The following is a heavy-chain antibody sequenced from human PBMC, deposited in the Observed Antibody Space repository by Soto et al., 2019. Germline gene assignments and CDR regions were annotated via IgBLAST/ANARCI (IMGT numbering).Heavy chain of an antibody. V-gene: IGHV3-48*03. Sequence: QPGGSLRLSCAASGFTFSSYEMNWVRQAPGKGLEWVSYISSSGSTIYYADSVKGRFTISRDNAKNSLYLQMNSLRAEDTAVYYCARELNVWGTHLGYWGQGTLVTVSS. CDR1: GFTFSSYE. D-gene: IGHD3-16*01. J-gene: IGHJ4*02. CDR3: ARELNVWGTHLGY. CDR2: ISSSGSTI.